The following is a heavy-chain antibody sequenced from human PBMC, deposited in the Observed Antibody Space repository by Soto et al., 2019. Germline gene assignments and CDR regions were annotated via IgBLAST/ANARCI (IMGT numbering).Heavy chain of an antibody. Sequence: ASVKVSCKASGYTFTSYAISWVRQAPGQGLEWMGWINTYNRNTNYAQKLQGRVTMTTDTSTSTAYMELRSLRSDDTAVYYCASTYYSPSLKSRVTISVDTSKNQFSLKLSSVTAADTAVYYCAREVASSYYDFWSGYYRIYYHYYMAFWGKGSSVTVSS. D-gene: IGHD2-21*02. J-gene: IGHJ6*03. CDR3: ASTYYSPSLKSRVTISVDTSKNQFSLKLSSVTAADTAVYYCAREVASSYYDFWSGYYRIYYHYYMAF. V-gene: IGHV1-18*01. CDR1: GYTFTSYA. CDR2: INTYNRNT.